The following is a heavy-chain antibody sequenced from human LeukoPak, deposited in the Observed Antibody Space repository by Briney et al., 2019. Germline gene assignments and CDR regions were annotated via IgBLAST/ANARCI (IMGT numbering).Heavy chain of an antibody. J-gene: IGHJ4*02. CDR2: ISWNSDNI. CDR1: GFTFDDYT. D-gene: IGHD3-22*01. V-gene: IGHV3-9*01. CDR3: ARDLPYYDSSGYLDY. Sequence: PRGSLRLSCAASGFTFDDYTMHWVRQAPGKGLEWISGISWNSDNIGYADSVKGRFTISRDNAKNSLYLQMNSLRAEDTAVYYCARDLPYYDSSGYLDYWGQGTLVTVSS.